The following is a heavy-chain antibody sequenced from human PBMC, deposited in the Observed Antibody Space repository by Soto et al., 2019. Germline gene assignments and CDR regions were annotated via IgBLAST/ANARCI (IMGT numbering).Heavy chain of an antibody. D-gene: IGHD6-6*01. V-gene: IGHV4-31*03. J-gene: IGHJ6*02. CDR1: GGSISSGGYY. CDR3: ARDRRLPARDAYYYYYYGMDV. CDR2: IYYSGST. Sequence: QVQLQESGPGLVKPSQTLSLTCTVSGGSISSGGYYWSWIRQHPGKGLEWIGYIYYSGSTYYNPSLKIRVTISVDTSKNQFSLKLSSVAAADTAVYYCARDRRLPARDAYYYYYYGMDVWGQGTTVTVSS.